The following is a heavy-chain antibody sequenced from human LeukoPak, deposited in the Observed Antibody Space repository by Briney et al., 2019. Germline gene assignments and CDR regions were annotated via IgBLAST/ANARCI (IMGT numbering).Heavy chain of an antibody. J-gene: IGHJ3*02. Sequence: SETLSLTCTVSGGSISSYYWSRIRQPPGKGLEWIGYIYYSGSTNYNPSLKSRVTISVDTSKNQFSLKLSSVTAADTAVYYCARGPAGIPRDIWGQGTMVTVSS. CDR2: IYYSGST. CDR3: ARGPAGIPRDI. D-gene: IGHD3-10*01. V-gene: IGHV4-59*01. CDR1: GGSISSYY.